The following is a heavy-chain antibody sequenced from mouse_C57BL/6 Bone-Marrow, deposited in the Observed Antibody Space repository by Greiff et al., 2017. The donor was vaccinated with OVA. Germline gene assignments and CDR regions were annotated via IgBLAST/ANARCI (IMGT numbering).Heavy chain of an antibody. D-gene: IGHD4-1*01. CDR1: GYTFTDYN. J-gene: IGHJ4*01. CDR3: ARLTGTKYYYAMDY. CDR2: INPNNGGT. V-gene: IGHV1-18*01. Sequence: EVKLMESGPELVKPGASVKIPCKASGYTFTDYNMDWVKQSHGKSLEWIGDINPNNGGTIYNQKFKGKATLTVDKSSSTAYMELRSLTSEDTAVYYCARLTGTKYYYAMDYWGQGTSVTVSS.